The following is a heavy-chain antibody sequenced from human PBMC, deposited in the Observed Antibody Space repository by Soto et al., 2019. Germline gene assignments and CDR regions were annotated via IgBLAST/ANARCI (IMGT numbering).Heavy chain of an antibody. J-gene: IGHJ4*02. Sequence: PSETLSLTCTVSGGSFSSGDYYWSWIRQPPGKGLEWIGYIYYSGSTYYNPSLKSRVTISVDTSKNQFSLKLSSVTAADTAVYYCASSMITFGGVIVPSLWGQGTLVTVSS. V-gene: IGHV4-30-4*01. CDR2: IYYSGST. D-gene: IGHD3-16*02. CDR1: GGSFSSGDYY. CDR3: ASSMITFGGVIVPSL.